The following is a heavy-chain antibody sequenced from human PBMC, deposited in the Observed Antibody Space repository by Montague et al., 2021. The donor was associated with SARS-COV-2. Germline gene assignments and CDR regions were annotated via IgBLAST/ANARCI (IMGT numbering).Heavy chain of an antibody. CDR1: GFTVSRNY. Sequence: SLRLSCAASGFTVSRNYMSWVRQAPGKGLEWVSVIYSGGSTYYADSVKXRFTISRHNSKNTLYLQMNSLRAEDTAVYYCARGLRIAAAGTGSGYYYGMDVWGQGTTVTVSS. D-gene: IGHD6-13*01. J-gene: IGHJ6*02. V-gene: IGHV3-53*04. CDR3: ARGLRIAAAGTGSGYYYGMDV. CDR2: IYSGGST.